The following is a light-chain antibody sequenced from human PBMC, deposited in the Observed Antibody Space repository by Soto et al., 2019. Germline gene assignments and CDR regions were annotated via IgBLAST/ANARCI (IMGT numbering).Light chain of an antibody. CDR1: QSVSSY. CDR2: DAS. J-gene: IGKJ4*01. CDR3: QQSRDWPLT. Sequence: EIVLTQSPATLSLSPGERATLSCRASQSVSSYLAWYQQKPGQAPRLLISDASNRATGIPARFSGSGSGTDFTRTVISLEPEDFAVYYCQQSRDWPLTFGGGTKVEI. V-gene: IGKV3-11*01.